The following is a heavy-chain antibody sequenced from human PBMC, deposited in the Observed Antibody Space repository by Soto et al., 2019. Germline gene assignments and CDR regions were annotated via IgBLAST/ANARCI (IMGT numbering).Heavy chain of an antibody. CDR2: AYYSGST. V-gene: IGHV4-59*01. Sequence: TSETLSLTCTVSGGSISHYYWIWIRQSPGKGLEWIGYAYYSGSTDYNPSLKSRVTMSVDTSKNQVSLKLNSVTTADTAVYYCARDRSTYGGGGTGEVKENWFDPWGPGTLVTVSS. CDR1: GGSISHYY. CDR3: ARDRSTYGGGGTGEVKENWFDP. J-gene: IGHJ5*02. D-gene: IGHD2-8*01.